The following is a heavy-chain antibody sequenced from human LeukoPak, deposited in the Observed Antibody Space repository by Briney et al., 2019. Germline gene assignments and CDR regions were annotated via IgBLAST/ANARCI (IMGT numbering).Heavy chain of an antibody. J-gene: IGHJ3*02. CDR3: ATGTGPLAGWKGVTDAFDI. D-gene: IGHD6-19*01. CDR2: IYTSGST. Sequence: SETLSLTCTVSGGSISSYYWSWIRQPPGKGLEWIGYIYTSGSTNYNPSLKSRVTISVDTSKNQFSLKLSSVTAADTAVYYCATGTGPLAGWKGVTDAFDIWGQGTMVTVSS. CDR1: GGSISSYY. V-gene: IGHV4-4*09.